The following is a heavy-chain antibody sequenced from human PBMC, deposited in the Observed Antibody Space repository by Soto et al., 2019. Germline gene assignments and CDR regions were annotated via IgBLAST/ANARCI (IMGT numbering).Heavy chain of an antibody. CDR2: IRQDGRAQ. Sequence: EEQLVESGGGLAQPGGSLRLSCVASGFTFTTYWMSWVRQAPGKGLEWVANIRQDGRAQYYVDSVKGRFIISRDNAKNSVYLQMDRLSVEDTALYYCVRGGHGSGSYLGSSWGQGILVTVSS. CDR3: VRGGHGSGSYLGSS. D-gene: IGHD3-10*01. V-gene: IGHV3-7*03. J-gene: IGHJ5*02. CDR1: GFTFTTYW.